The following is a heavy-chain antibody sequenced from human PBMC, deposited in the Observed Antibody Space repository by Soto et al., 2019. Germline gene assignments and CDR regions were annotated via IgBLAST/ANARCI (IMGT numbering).Heavy chain of an antibody. CDR1: GGTFSSYA. D-gene: IGHD6-25*01. CDR3: ARKGPVGSFDI. V-gene: IGHV1-69*13. Sequence: SVKVSCKASGGTFSSYAISWVRQAPGQGLEWRGGIIPIFGTANYAQKFQGRVTITADESTSTAYMELSSLRSEDTAVYYCARKGPVGSFDIWGQGTMLTVSS. CDR2: IIPIFGTA. J-gene: IGHJ3*02.